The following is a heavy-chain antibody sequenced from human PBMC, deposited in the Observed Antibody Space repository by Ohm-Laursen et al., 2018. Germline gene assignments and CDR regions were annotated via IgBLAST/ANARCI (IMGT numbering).Heavy chain of an antibody. J-gene: IGHJ4*02. Sequence: SLRLSCAASGLTFSIYSMSWVCQAPGKGLERVSVIYSGGSTYYADSVMGRFTMSRDNSKNTLYLQMNSLRAEDTAVYFCARGYYFDSSDSNWGQGTLVPVSS. CDR1: GLTFSIYS. CDR2: IYSGGST. D-gene: IGHD3-22*01. V-gene: IGHV3-66*01. CDR3: ARGYYFDSSDSN.